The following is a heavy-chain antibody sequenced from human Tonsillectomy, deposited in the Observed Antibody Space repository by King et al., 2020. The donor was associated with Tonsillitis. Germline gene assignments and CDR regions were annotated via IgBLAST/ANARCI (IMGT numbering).Heavy chain of an antibody. CDR3: VRRMTTVKIYYYYYLDV. D-gene: IGHD4-17*01. CDR2: ISGAGSVT. CDR1: GFTFTNFA. J-gene: IGHJ6*03. Sequence: VQLVESGGGLVQPGGSLRLSCAASGFTFTNFAMIWVRQAPGKGLEWVSTISGAGSVTHYADSVKGRFTTSRDDSKNTVSLQMNSLRAEDTAVYYCVRRMTTVKIYYYYYLDVWGKGTAVTVSS. V-gene: IGHV3-23*04.